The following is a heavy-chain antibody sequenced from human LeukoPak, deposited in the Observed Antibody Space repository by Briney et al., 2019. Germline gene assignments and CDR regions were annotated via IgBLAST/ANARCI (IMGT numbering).Heavy chain of an antibody. CDR3: ARHYYERSDCYSFDY. V-gene: IGHV4-59*08. D-gene: IGHD2-21*01. CDR1: GGSISGYY. J-gene: IGHJ4*02. Sequence: SETLSLTCTVSGGSISGYYWSWIRQPPGKGREWIGYIYSSGSTNYNPSLKSRVIMSIDTSENQFSLKLSSVTAADTALYYCARHYYERSDCYSFDYWGQGTLVTVSS. CDR2: IYSSGST.